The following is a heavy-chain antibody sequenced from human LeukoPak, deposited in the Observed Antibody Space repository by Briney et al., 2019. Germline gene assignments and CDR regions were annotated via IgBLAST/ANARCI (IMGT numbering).Heavy chain of an antibody. J-gene: IGHJ5*02. D-gene: IGHD2-2*02. CDR3: ARGPYTNTNYFDP. CDR2: ISHSGST. V-gene: IGHV4-38-2*01. CDR1: NYSISSGYF. Sequence: SETLSLTCGVSNYSISSGYFWGWLRQSPGKGLEWIGSISHSGSTHYNPSLESRVTISLDTSKNQFSLKLGSVTAADTAVYFCARGPYTNTNYFDPWGQGTQVTVTS.